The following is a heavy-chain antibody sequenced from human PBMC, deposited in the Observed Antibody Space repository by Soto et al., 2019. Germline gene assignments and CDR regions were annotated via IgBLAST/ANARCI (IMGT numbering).Heavy chain of an antibody. CDR3: VAGGWYVRFDY. D-gene: IGHD6-19*01. CDR2: IYWSDDQ. J-gene: IGHJ4*02. V-gene: IGHV2-5*01. CDR1: GFSLSTSGVG. Sequence: QITLKESGPTLVKPTHTLTLTCTFSGFSLSTSGVGVGWIRQPPGKALEWLALIYWSDDQRYSPSLKSRLTITQDTSNSQFVLTLTNLDPVDTATYYCVAGGWYVRFDYWGQGTLVTVSS.